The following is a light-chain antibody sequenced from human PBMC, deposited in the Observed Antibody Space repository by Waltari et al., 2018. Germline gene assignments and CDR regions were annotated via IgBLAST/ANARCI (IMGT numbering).Light chain of an antibody. J-gene: IGKJ2*01. CDR2: KIS. V-gene: IGKV2-24*01. CDR1: QSLVNSDGNTY. Sequence: EIVMTQTPLSSAVTLGQPASISCRSSQSLVNSDGNTYLTWLQQRPGQPPRLLIYKISHRSSGVPDRFSGSGARTDFTLTINRVEAEDVGVYYCMQATDFPTFGQGTKLEI. CDR3: MQATDFPT.